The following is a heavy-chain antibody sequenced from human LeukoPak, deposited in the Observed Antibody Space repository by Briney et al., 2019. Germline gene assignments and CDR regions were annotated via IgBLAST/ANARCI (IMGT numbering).Heavy chain of an antibody. Sequence: GASVKVSCKASGYTFTSYDINWVRQATGQGLEWMGWMNPNSGNTGYAQKFQGRVTMTRNTSISTAYMELSSLRSEDTAVYYCARAFRAATVTKGYYYYYGMDVWGQGTTVTVSS. J-gene: IGHJ6*02. CDR2: MNPNSGNT. D-gene: IGHD4-17*01. CDR1: GYTFTSYD. V-gene: IGHV1-8*01. CDR3: ARAFRAATVTKGYYYYYGMDV.